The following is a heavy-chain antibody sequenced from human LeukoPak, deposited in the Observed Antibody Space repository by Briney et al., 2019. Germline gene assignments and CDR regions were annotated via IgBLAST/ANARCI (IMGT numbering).Heavy chain of an antibody. Sequence: ASVKVSCKASGYTFTSYYMHWVRRAPGQGLEWMGIINPSGGSTSYAQKFQSRVTMTRDMSTSTVYMELSSLRSEDTAVYYCARRDIVRGFDYWGQGTLVTVSS. CDR1: GYTFTSYY. CDR3: ARRDIVRGFDY. CDR2: INPSGGST. J-gene: IGHJ4*02. V-gene: IGHV1-46*01. D-gene: IGHD2-8*01.